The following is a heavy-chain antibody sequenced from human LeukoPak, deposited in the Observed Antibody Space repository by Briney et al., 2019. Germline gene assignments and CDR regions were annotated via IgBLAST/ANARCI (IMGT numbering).Heavy chain of an antibody. D-gene: IGHD6-19*01. J-gene: IGHJ4*02. CDR2: IYISGST. V-gene: IGHV4-4*07. CDR3: ARAPEFSSGWLLDY. Sequence: PSETLSLTCTVSGGSISDYSWNWIRQPAEKGLEWIGRIYISGSTNYNPSLKSRVTMSVDTSKNQFSLKLSSVTAADTAMYYCARAPEFSSGWLLDYWGQGTLVIVSS. CDR1: GGSISDYS.